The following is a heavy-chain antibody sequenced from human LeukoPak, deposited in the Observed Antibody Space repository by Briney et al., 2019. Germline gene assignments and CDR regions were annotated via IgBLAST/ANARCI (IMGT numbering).Heavy chain of an antibody. V-gene: IGHV3-21*01. CDR2: ISSSSSYI. CDR1: GFTFSSYS. Sequence: GGSLRLSCAASGFTFSSYSMNWVCQAPGKGLEWVSSISSSSSYIYYADSVKGRFTISRDNAKNSLYLQMSSLRAEDTAVYYCARGSPEAANRPFNDWGQGTLVTVSS. CDR3: ARGSPEAANRPFND. D-gene: IGHD6-13*01. J-gene: IGHJ4*02.